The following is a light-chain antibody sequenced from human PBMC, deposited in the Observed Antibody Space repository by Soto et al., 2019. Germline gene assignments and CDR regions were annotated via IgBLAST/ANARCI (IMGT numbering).Light chain of an antibody. CDR3: EQRSSWPPNT. J-gene: IGKJ2*01. Sequence: EIVLTQSPATLSFSPGERATLSCRASQSVSTYLAWYQQKPGQAPRLLIYDASNRATSIPARFSRSGSGTDFTLTISSLETEDFAVYYCEQRSSWPPNTFGQGNMLEIK. V-gene: IGKV3-11*01. CDR1: QSVSTY. CDR2: DAS.